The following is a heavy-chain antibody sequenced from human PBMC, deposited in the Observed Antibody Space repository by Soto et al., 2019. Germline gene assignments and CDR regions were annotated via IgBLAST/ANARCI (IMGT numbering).Heavy chain of an antibody. J-gene: IGHJ4*02. V-gene: IGHV3-23*01. D-gene: IGHD3-3*01. CDR3: AKLIGPTSF. Sequence: GGSLRLSCAASGFTFSTDAMSWVRQAPGEGLEWVSSISASGGSTYYADSVKGRFTISSDNSRDTLYLQMNSLRAEDAAMYYCAKLIGPTSFWGQGTLVTVSS. CDR2: ISASGGST. CDR1: GFTFSTDA.